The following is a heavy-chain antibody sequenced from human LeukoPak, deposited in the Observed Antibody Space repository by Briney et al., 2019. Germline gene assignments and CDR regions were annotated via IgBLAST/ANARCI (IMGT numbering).Heavy chain of an antibody. CDR3: ARIGPSIAAGDIDY. D-gene: IGHD6-25*01. J-gene: IGHJ4*02. Sequence: SETLSLTCTVSGGSISSYYWSWIRQPPGKGLEWIGEINHSGSTNYNPSLKSRVTISVDTSKNQFSLKLSSVTAADTAVYYCARIGPSIAAGDIDYWGQGTLVTVSS. CDR2: INHSGST. CDR1: GGSISSYY. V-gene: IGHV4-34*01.